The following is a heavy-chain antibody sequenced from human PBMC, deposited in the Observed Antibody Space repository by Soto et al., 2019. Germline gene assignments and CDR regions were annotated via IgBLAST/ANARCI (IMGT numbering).Heavy chain of an antibody. J-gene: IGHJ5*02. CDR3: ARGSFSSSASWFDP. D-gene: IGHD6-19*01. CDR2: IYYSGRT. Sequence: PSETLSLTCTVSGGSISSGGYYWSWIRQHPGKCLEWIGYIYYSGRTYYNPSLHSRVSIAVDTTENQFSLKLTSVTAADTSVYYCARGSFSSSASWFDPWGRGTLVPVYS. CDR1: GGSISSGGYY. V-gene: IGHV4-31*03.